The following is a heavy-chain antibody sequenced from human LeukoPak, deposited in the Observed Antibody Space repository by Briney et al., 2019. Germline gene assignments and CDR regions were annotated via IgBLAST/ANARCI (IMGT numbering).Heavy chain of an antibody. J-gene: IGHJ4*02. CDR3: AKDVTRGSSWYLYFDY. V-gene: IGHV3-30*18. D-gene: IGHD6-13*01. Sequence: GGSLRLSCAASGFTFSSYGMHWVRQAPGKGLEWVAVISYDGSNKYYADSVKGRFTISRDNSKNTLYLQMNSLRAEDTAIYYCAKDVTRGSSWYLYFDYWGQGTLVTVSS. CDR2: ISYDGSNK. CDR1: GFTFSSYG.